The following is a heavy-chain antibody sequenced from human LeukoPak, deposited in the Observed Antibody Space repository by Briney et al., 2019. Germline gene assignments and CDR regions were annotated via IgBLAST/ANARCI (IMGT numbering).Heavy chain of an antibody. CDR2: ISFDGSNK. V-gene: IGHV3-30-3*01. Sequence: GGSLRLSCAASGFTFYSHAMVWVRQAPGKGLEWVSFISFDGSNKVHADSVMGRFTISRDNSKNTVDLQINSLRHEDTAVYYCAKGWGQRGVGASLGHWGQGTLVIVSS. CDR3: AKGWGQRGVGASLGH. J-gene: IGHJ4*02. D-gene: IGHD1-26*01. CDR1: GFTFYSHA.